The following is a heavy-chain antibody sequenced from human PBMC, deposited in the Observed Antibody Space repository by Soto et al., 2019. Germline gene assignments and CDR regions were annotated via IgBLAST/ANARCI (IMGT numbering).Heavy chain of an antibody. CDR1: GGSIGSYY. Sequence: SETLSLTCSVSGGSIGSYYWSWIRQSPGKGLEWIGYIYYNGRTNYNPSLNSRVTISVDMSKNQFSLKLRSVTAADTAVYYCARGQKHGDQLQNRRFDPWGQGTLVTVSS. D-gene: IGHD2-2*01. V-gene: IGHV4-59*01. CDR3: ARGQKHGDQLQNRRFDP. CDR2: IYYNGRT. J-gene: IGHJ5*02.